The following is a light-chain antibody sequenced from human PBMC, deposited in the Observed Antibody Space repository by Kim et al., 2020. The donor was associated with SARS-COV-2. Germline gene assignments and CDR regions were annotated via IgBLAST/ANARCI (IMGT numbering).Light chain of an antibody. Sequence: SYELTQPPSVSVSPGQTASITCSGDKLGDKYACWYQQKPGQSPVLVIYQDSKRPSGIPERFSGPNSGNTATLPISGTQAMDEADYYCQAWDRSTVVFGG. J-gene: IGLJ2*01. CDR2: QDS. CDR1: KLGDKY. CDR3: QAWDRSTVV. V-gene: IGLV3-1*01.